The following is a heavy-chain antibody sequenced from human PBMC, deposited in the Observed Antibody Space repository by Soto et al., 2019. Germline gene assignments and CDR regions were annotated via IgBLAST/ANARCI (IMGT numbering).Heavy chain of an antibody. Sequence: SETLSLTCAVYGGSFSGYYLSWIRQPPGKGLEWIGEINHSGSTNYNPSLKSRVTISVDTSKNQFSLKLSSVTAADSAVYYCARARAYYDFWSGPLAHFDDWGQGTLVTVSS. CDR2: INHSGST. J-gene: IGHJ4*02. CDR1: GGSFSGYY. V-gene: IGHV4-34*01. D-gene: IGHD3-3*01. CDR3: ARARAYYDFWSGPLAHFDD.